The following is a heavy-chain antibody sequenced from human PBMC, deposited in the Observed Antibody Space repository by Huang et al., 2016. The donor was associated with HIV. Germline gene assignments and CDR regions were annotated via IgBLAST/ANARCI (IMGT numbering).Heavy chain of an antibody. CDR3: AKPSGDYEFFDF. CDR1: GFMFSTFG. CDR2: ISNDGSRK. J-gene: IGHJ4*02. V-gene: IGHV3-30*18. D-gene: IGHD4-17*01. Sequence: QVHLEESGGGVVQPGRPLRLSCTASGFMFSTFGIDWVHPAPGKGLEWVAGISNDGSRKYYVDSLKGRFTISRDNSKNIVYLQMNSLRPEDTAVYYCAKPSGDYEFFDFWGQGTVVTVSS.